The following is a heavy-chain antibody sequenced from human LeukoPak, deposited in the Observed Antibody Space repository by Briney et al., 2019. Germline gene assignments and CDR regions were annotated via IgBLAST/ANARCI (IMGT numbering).Heavy chain of an antibody. Sequence: ASVKVSCKASGYTFTSYAMHWVRQAPGQRLEWMGCINAGNGNTKYSQKFQGRVTITRDTSASTAYMELSSLRSEDTAVYYCARDIVLVTANGREDDAFDIWGQGTMVTVSS. CDR1: GYTFTSYA. CDR2: INAGNGNT. CDR3: ARDIVLVTANGREDDAFDI. D-gene: IGHD2-21*02. V-gene: IGHV1-3*01. J-gene: IGHJ3*02.